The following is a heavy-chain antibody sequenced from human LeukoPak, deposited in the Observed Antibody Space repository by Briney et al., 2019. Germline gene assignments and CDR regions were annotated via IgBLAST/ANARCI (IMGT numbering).Heavy chain of an antibody. Sequence: GGSLRLSFAASGFTFSSYAMSWVRQAPGKGLEWVSAISGSGGSTYYADSVKGRFTISRDNSKNTLYLQMNSLRAEDTAVYYCAKDLARPELPAPPFMVRGVILSALDYWGQGTLVTVSS. V-gene: IGHV3-23*01. D-gene: IGHD3-10*01. CDR2: ISGSGGST. J-gene: IGHJ4*02. CDR1: GFTFSSYA. CDR3: AKDLARPELPAPPFMVRGVILSALDY.